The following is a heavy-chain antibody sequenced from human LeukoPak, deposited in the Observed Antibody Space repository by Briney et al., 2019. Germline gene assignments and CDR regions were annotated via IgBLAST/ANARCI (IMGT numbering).Heavy chain of an antibody. CDR2: IYSGGST. Sequence: PGGSLRLSCAASGFTVSSNYMSWVRQAPGKGLEWVSVIYSGGSTYYADSVKGRFTISRDNSKNTLYLQMNSLRAEDTAVYYCACPYYYDSSGPNTFDIWGQGTMVTVSS. D-gene: IGHD3-22*01. V-gene: IGHV3-66*02. CDR3: ACPYYYDSSGPNTFDI. J-gene: IGHJ3*02. CDR1: GFTVSSNY.